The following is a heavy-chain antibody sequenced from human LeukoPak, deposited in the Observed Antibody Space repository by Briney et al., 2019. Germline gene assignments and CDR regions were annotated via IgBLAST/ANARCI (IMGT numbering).Heavy chain of an antibody. CDR3: ARDADEMARVNWFDP. CDR1: GASISSSSYY. D-gene: IGHD5-24*01. J-gene: IGHJ5*02. Sequence: SETLSLTCTVSGASISSSSYYWGWIRQPPGKGLEWIGSIYYSGSTYYNPSLKSRVTMSVDTSKNQFSLKLSSVTAADTAVYYCARDADEMARVNWFDPWGQGTLVTVSS. CDR2: IYYSGST. V-gene: IGHV4-39*07.